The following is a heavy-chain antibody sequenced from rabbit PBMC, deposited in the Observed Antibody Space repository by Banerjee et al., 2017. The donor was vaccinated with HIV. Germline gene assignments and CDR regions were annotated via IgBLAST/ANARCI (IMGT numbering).Heavy chain of an antibody. CDR3: ARPLATMTMALYL. V-gene: IGHV1S40*01. CDR2: IDTVFGST. J-gene: IGHJ3*01. CDR1: GFSFSSSHW. D-gene: IGHD2-1*01. Sequence: QSLEESGGDLVKPGASLTLTCTASGFSFSSSHWICWVRQAPGKGLEWIGYIDTVFGSTYYATWVNGRFTISSHNAQNTLYLQLNSLTAADTATYFCARPLATMTMALYLWGQGTLVTVS.